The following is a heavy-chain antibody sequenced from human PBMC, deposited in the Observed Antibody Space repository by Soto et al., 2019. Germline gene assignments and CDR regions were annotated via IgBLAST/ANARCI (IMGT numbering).Heavy chain of an antibody. J-gene: IGHJ4*02. CDR2: IHGTRSII. V-gene: IGHV3-48*02. Sequence: EVQLVGSGGGWAHPGGSRKLSCAGSGFTFSSHALNWVRQAPGKGLEWVPYIHGTRSIIYNADSVKGRFTISRDNAKNSLYLQMDSLRDEDTALYYCARDARNADYDYWGQGTLVTVSS. CDR3: ARDARNADYDY. CDR1: GFTFSSHA. D-gene: IGHD3-16*01.